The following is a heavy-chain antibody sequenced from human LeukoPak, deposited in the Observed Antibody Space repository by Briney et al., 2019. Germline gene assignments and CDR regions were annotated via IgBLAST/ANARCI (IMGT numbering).Heavy chain of an antibody. CDR3: ATADSGSYYSGFDY. V-gene: IGHV3-66*01. J-gene: IGHJ4*02. CDR1: GFTVSSNY. CDR2: VYSGGST. D-gene: IGHD1-26*01. Sequence: GGSLRLSCAASGFTVSSNYMSRVRQAPGKGLEWVSVVYSGGSTHYADSVKGRFNISRDNPKNTLYLHMNSLRAEDTAVYYCATADSGSYYSGFDYWGQGTLVTVSS.